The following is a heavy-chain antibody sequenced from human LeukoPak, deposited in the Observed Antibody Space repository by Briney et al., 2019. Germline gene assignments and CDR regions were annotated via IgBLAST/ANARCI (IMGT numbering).Heavy chain of an antibody. CDR2: ISSSSSYT. Sequence: PGGSLRLSCAASGFTFSDYYMSWIRQAPGKGLEWVSYISSSSSYTNYADSVKGRFTISRDNAKNSLYLQMNSLRAEDTAVYYCAKGGDIVVETDFDYWGQGTLVTVSS. J-gene: IGHJ4*02. D-gene: IGHD2-15*01. V-gene: IGHV3-11*06. CDR1: GFTFSDYY. CDR3: AKGGDIVVETDFDY.